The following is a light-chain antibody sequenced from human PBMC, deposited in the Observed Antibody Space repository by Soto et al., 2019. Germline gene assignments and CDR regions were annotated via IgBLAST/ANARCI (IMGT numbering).Light chain of an antibody. V-gene: IGLV2-14*01. CDR3: SSYTSSTTSV. Sequence: QSVLTQPASVSGSPGQSITISCTGTSSDVGGYNYVSWYQQHPGKAPKLMIYEVSNRPSGVSNRFSGSKSGNTASLTISRLQAEDEADYYCSSYTSSTTSVFGTGTKVTVL. J-gene: IGLJ1*01. CDR1: SSDVGGYNY. CDR2: EVS.